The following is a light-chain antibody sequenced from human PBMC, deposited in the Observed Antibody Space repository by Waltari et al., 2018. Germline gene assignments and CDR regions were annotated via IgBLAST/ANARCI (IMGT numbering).Light chain of an antibody. V-gene: IGKV3-20*01. J-gene: IGKJ5*01. CDR1: QSVSSSY. Sequence: EIVLTQSPGTLSLSPGERATLSCRASQSVSSSYLAWYQQKVGQAPRLLIYGASSRATGIPDRFSSSGSGTDFTLTISRLEPEDFAVYYCQQFGSSPSITFGQGTRLEIK. CDR3: QQFGSSPSIT. CDR2: GAS.